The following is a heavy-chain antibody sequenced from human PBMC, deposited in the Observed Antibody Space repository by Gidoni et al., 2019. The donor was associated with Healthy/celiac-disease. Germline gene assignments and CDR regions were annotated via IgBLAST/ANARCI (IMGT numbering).Heavy chain of an antibody. CDR2: IYYSGST. J-gene: IGHJ4*02. CDR3: ARLVAAGGYYFDY. D-gene: IGHD6-13*01. V-gene: IGHV4-59*01. CDR1: GGSISSYY. Sequence: QVQLQESGPGLVKPSETLSLTCTVSGGSISSYYWSWIRQPPGKGLEWLGYIYYSGSTNYNPSLKSRVTISVDTSKNQFSLKLSSVTAADTAVYYCARLVAAGGYYFDYWGQGTLVTVSS.